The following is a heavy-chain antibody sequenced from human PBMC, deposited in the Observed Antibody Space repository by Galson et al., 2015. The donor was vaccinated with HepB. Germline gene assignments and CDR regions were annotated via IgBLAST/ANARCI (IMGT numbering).Heavy chain of an antibody. CDR1: GFTFTSSA. CDR2: IVVGSGNT. CDR3: AAGGLYGDYGTDY. Sequence: SVKVSCKASGFTFTSSAMQWVRQARGQRLEWIEWIVVGSGNTNYAQKFQERVTITRDMSTSTAYMELSSLRSEDTAVYYCAAGGLYGDYGTDYWGQGTLVTVSS. J-gene: IGHJ4*02. D-gene: IGHD4-17*01. V-gene: IGHV1-58*02.